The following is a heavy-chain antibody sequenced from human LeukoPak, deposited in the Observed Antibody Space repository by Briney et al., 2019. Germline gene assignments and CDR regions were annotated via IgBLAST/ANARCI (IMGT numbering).Heavy chain of an antibody. Sequence: GGSLRLSCAASGFNLSYYDMHWVRQTTGKGLECVSAIGAAGDTYYPGSVKGRFTISRENARNSLYLQMNSLRAEDAAVYYCARSPRGYSYGHIDYWGQGTLVTVSS. J-gene: IGHJ4*02. CDR1: GFNLSYYD. V-gene: IGHV3-13*01. CDR2: IGAAGDT. D-gene: IGHD5-18*01. CDR3: ARSPRGYSYGHIDY.